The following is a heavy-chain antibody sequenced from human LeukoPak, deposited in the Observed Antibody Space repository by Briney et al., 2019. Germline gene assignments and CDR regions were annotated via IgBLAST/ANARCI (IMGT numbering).Heavy chain of an antibody. V-gene: IGHV5-51*01. CDR2: IYPGDSDT. CDR3: ARLLAARPPDPLSH. J-gene: IGHJ4*02. D-gene: IGHD3-9*01. Sequence: GESLKISCKGFGYNFATYWIAWVRQMPGKGLEWMGIIYPGDSDTRYSPSFQGQVTISADKSITTAYLQWSSLKASDTAMYYCARLLAARPPDPLSHWGQGTLVTVSS. CDR1: GYNFATYW.